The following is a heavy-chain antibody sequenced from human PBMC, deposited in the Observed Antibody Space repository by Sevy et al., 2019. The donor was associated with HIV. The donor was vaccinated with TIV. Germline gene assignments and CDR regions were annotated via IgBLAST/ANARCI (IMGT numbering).Heavy chain of an antibody. CDR1: GFTFSSYA. D-gene: IGHD3-22*01. Sequence: GGSLRLSCAASGFTFSSYAMSWVRQAPGKGLEWVSAISGSGGSTYYADSVKGRFTISRDNSKNKLYLQMNSLRAEDTAVYYCAKGSDYDDSSGYRHIGLYYWGQGTLVTVSS. V-gene: IGHV3-23*01. CDR2: ISGSGGST. CDR3: AKGSDYDDSSGYRHIGLYY. J-gene: IGHJ4*02.